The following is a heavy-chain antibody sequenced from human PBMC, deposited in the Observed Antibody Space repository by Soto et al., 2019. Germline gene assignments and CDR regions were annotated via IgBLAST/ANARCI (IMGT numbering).Heavy chain of an antibody. CDR2: ITLVFGTA. J-gene: IGHJ4*02. CDR1: GGTFRTYR. CDR3: AREGGAPGAFDH. Sequence: QVQLVQSGAEVKKPGSSVKVSCKASGGTFRTYRISWVRQAPGQGLEWMGGITLVFGTADYAQKFQGRVTITADESTSTAYMELSRLRSEDTAVYYCAREGGAPGAFDHWGQGTLVTVSS. V-gene: IGHV1-69*01. D-gene: IGHD7-27*01.